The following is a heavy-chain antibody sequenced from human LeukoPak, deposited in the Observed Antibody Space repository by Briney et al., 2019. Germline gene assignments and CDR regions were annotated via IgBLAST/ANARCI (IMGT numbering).Heavy chain of an antibody. CDR3: AREGYYGSGSPPSLYFDY. D-gene: IGHD3-10*01. V-gene: IGHV3-23*01. Sequence: GGSLRLSCAASGFIFSNCAMSWVRQAPGKGLEWVSAISGSGGSTYYTDSVKGRFAISRDNSRSTLYLQMNSLRPEDTAIYYCAREGYYGSGSPPSLYFDYWGQGTLVTVSS. CDR2: ISGSGGST. CDR1: GFIFSNCA. J-gene: IGHJ4*02.